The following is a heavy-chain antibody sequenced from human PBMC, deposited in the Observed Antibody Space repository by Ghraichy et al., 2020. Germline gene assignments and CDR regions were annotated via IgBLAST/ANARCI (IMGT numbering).Heavy chain of an antibody. Sequence: SETLSLTCAVSGYSISRNNWWGWIRQPPGKGLEWIGIIYYSGSTYYNPSLKSRVTMSVDTSRNQFFLNLSSVTAVDTAVYYCARTADRMVRGVAYGMDVWGQGTTVTVSS. D-gene: IGHD3-10*01. V-gene: IGHV4-28*01. CDR3: ARTADRMVRGVAYGMDV. CDR1: GYSISRNNW. CDR2: IYYSGST. J-gene: IGHJ6*02.